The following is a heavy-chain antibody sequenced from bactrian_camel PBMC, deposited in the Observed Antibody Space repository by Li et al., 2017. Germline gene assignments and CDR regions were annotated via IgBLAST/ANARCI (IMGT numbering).Heavy chain of an antibody. CDR1: GYNVASDC. J-gene: IGHJ4*01. Sequence: HVQLVESGGGSVQAGGSLRLSCRYSGYNVASDCMGWFRQAPGKDREGVAALITGAYTTYYSDSVKGRFTISQDIARNTVYLQMNNLKPEDTAMYYCAAMRVGGCIAYPAVAGTDNYWGQGTQVTVS. V-gene: IGHV3S1*01. D-gene: IGHD6*01. CDR2: LITGAYTT. CDR3: AAMRVGGCIAYPAVAGTDNY.